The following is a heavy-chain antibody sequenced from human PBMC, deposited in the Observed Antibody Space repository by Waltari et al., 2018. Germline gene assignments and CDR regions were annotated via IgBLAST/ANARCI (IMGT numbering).Heavy chain of an antibody. CDR2: IYYSGTA. CDR1: GGCISRSSYY. D-gene: IGHD6-6*01. J-gene: IGHJ4*02. CDR3: AREPSSEMGFDY. Sequence: QLQLQESGPGLVKPSETLSLTCTVSGGCISRSSYYWGWIRQPPGKGLECLATIYYSGTAFYNPSRKSLATLSIDTSKNQFSLKLSSVTAADTAVYYCAREPSSEMGFDYWGQGTLVSVSS. V-gene: IGHV4-39*07.